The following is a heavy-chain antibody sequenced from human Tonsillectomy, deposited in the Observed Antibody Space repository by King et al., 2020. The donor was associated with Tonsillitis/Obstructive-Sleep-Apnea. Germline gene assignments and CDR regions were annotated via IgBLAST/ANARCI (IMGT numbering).Heavy chain of an antibody. CDR2: INHSGST. J-gene: IGHJ6*02. CDR1: GGSFSGYY. V-gene: IGHV4-34*01. Sequence: VQLQQWGAGLLKPSETLSLTCAVYGGSFSGYYWSWIRQPPGKGLEWIGEINHSGSTNYNPSLKSRVAISVDTSKNQFSLKLSSVTAADTAVYYCARGRGYCSSGVCPYYYYGMDVWGQGTTVTVSS. D-gene: IGHD2-8*01. CDR3: ARGRGYCSSGVCPYYYYGMDV.